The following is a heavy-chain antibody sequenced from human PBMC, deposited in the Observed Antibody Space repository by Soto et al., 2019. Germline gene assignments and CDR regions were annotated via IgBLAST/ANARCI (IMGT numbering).Heavy chain of an antibody. CDR1: GGTFSSYA. D-gene: IGHD5-12*01. CDR3: ARAPEMATYYDY. V-gene: IGHV1-69*13. Sequence: SVKVSCKASGGTFSSYAISWVRQAPGQVLEWMGGIIPIFGTANYAQKFQGRVTITADESTSTAYMELSSLRSEDTAVYYCARAPEMATYYDYWGQGTLVTVSS. J-gene: IGHJ4*02. CDR2: IIPIFGTA.